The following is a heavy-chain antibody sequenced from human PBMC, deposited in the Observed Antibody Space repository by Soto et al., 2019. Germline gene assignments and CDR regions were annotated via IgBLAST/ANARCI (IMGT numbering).Heavy chain of an antibody. D-gene: IGHD3-16*01. CDR3: ARRYGGNFDY. Sequence: PSETLSLTFTVSGGSISSYYWSWIRQPPGKGLEWIGYIYYSGSTNYNPSLKSRVTISVDTSKNQFSLKLSSVTAADTAVYYCARRYGGNFDYWGQGTLVTVSS. CDR2: IYYSGST. CDR1: GGSISSYY. J-gene: IGHJ4*02. V-gene: IGHV4-59*01.